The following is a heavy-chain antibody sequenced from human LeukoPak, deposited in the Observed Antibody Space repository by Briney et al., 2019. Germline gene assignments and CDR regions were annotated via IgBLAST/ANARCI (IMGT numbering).Heavy chain of an antibody. D-gene: IGHD3-9*01. Sequence: PGGSLRLYCAASGFTFSSCWMSWVRQAPGKGLEWVANIKQDGSEKYYVDSVKGRFTISRDNTKNSLYLQMNSLRAEDTAVYYCASRRETYYDILTGYYFDHWGQGTLVTVSS. J-gene: IGHJ4*02. CDR3: ASRRETYYDILTGYYFDH. V-gene: IGHV3-7*01. CDR2: IKQDGSEK. CDR1: GFTFSSCW.